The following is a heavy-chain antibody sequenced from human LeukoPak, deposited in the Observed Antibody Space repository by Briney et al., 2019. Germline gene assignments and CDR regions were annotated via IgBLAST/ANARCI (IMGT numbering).Heavy chain of an antibody. D-gene: IGHD1-26*01. J-gene: IGHJ4*02. CDR3: TTHTGTYYEIDY. CDR2: IRGKTEAEPT. Sequence: GGSLRLSCVASGITFNNAWMSWVRQVPGKGLEWVGRIRGKTEAEPTDYAAPVKGRFTISRDDTGTTLYLRMNSLKTEDTAVYYCTTHTGTYYEIDYWGQGTLVTVSS. CDR1: GITFNNAW. V-gene: IGHV3-15*01.